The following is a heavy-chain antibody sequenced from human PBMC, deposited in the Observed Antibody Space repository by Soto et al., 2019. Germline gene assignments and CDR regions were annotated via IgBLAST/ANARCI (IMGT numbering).Heavy chain of an antibody. J-gene: IGHJ4*02. CDR2: IYHSGST. CDR3: ASRTDNXLDC. CDR1: GASLSSGGYS. Sequence: PSETLSLTCAVSGASLSSGGYSWSWIRQPPGKGLECIGYIYHSGSTYYNPSLKSRVSISLDKSKNQFSLRLSSVTAADTAVYYCASRTDNXLDCWGQGTLVTVS. D-gene: IGHD1-1*01. V-gene: IGHV4-30-2*01.